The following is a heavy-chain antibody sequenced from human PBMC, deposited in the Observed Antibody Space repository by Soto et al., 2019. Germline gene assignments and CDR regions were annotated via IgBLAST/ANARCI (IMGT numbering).Heavy chain of an antibody. CDR1: GFTFGFYA. CDR3: AKVQYSGTFSGALDV. J-gene: IGHJ6*02. CDR2: ITWHSDTI. V-gene: IGHV3-9*01. Sequence: GGSLRLSCAASGFTFGFYAIHFFRQSPLKGLEWVSGITWHSDTIQYADSVKGRFTISRDNAKSSLYLQMNSLRVEDTAIYFCAKVQYSGTFSGALDVWGQGTTVTVSS. D-gene: IGHD5-12*01.